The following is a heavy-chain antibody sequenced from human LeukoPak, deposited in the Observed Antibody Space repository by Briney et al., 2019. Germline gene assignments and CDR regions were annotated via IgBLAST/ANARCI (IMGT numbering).Heavy chain of an antibody. CDR1: GYTFTSYD. V-gene: IGHV1-8*03. CDR2: MNPNSGNT. D-gene: IGHD3-10*01. CDR3: ARGRYGPGNERGFDY. J-gene: IGHJ4*02. Sequence: ASVKVSCKASGYTFTSYDINWVRQATGQGLEWMGWMNPNSGNTGYAQKFQGRVTITRNTSISTAYMELSSLRSEDTAVYYCARGRYGPGNERGFDYWGQGTLVTVSS.